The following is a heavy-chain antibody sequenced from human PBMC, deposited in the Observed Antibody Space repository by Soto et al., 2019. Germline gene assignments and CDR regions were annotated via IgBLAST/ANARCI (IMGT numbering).Heavy chain of an antibody. CDR1: GFTFSNYA. Sequence: EVRLLESGGGLVQPGGSLRLSCAASGFTFSNYAMSWVRQAPGKGLEWVSSISGGTNSTSYAGSVKGRFAISRDNSKNTLFLQMNGLSAEDTAVYYCAKDWKDLGDYRPPFDYWGPGTLVTVSS. J-gene: IGHJ4*01. V-gene: IGHV3-23*01. CDR2: ISGGTNST. CDR3: AKDWKDLGDYRPPFDY. D-gene: IGHD2-21*01.